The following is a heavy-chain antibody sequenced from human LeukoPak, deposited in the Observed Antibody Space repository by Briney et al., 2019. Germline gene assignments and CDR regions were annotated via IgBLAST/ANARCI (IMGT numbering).Heavy chain of an antibody. J-gene: IGHJ6*02. V-gene: IGHV1-18*01. CDR1: GYTFTSYG. D-gene: IGHD3-16*01. Sequence: ASVKVSCKASGYTFTSYGISWVRQAPGQGLEWMGLISAYNGNTNYAQKLQGRVTMTTDTSTSTAYMELRSLRSDDTAVYYCARRGIPVYYYGMDVWGQGTTVTVSS. CDR3: ARRGIPVYYYGMDV. CDR2: ISAYNGNT.